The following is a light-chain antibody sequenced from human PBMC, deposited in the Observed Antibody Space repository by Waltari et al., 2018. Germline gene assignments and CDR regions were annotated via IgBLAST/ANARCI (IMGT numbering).Light chain of an antibody. CDR3: QQYSSFST. Sequence: DIQMTKSPSTLSASVGDRVTISARASQSVGTWLAWYQQKPGKAPKPRIYMASSLESGVPSRFRGSGSGTEFTLTISSLQPDDFATYSCQQYSSFSTFGQGTKVDI. J-gene: IGKJ2*01. CDR2: MAS. V-gene: IGKV1-5*03. CDR1: QSVGTW.